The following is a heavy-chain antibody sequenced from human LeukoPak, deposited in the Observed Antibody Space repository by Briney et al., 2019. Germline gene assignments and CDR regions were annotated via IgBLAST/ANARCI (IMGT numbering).Heavy chain of an antibody. CDR2: IIPILGIA. D-gene: IGHD3-9*01. J-gene: IGHJ4*02. CDR3: ACDILTGYYLVDY. Sequence: SVKVSCKASGYTFTSYGISWVRQAPGQGLEWMGRIIPILGIANYAQKFQGRVTITADKSTSTAYMELSSLRSEDTAVYYCACDILTGYYLVDYWGQGTLVTVSS. V-gene: IGHV1-69*04. CDR1: GYTFTSYG.